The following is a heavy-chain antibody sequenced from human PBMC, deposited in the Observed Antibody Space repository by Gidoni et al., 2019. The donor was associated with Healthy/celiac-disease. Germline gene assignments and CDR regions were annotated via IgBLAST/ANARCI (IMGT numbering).Heavy chain of an antibody. CDR2: INHSGST. J-gene: IGHJ4*02. Sequence: QVQLQQWGAGLLKPSETLSLTCAVYGGSFSGYYWRWLRQPPGKGLEWIGEINHSGSTNYNPSLKSRVTISVDTSKNQFSLKLSSVTAADTAVYYCARELSRYDYVWGSYRHTHAFDYWGQGTLVTVSS. D-gene: IGHD3-16*02. CDR1: GGSFSGYY. V-gene: IGHV4-34*01. CDR3: ARELSRYDYVWGSYRHTHAFDY.